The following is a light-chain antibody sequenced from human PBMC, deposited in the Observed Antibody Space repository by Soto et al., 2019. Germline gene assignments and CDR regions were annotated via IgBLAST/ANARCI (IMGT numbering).Light chain of an antibody. J-gene: IGKJ1*01. CDR2: GAS. CDR3: QQYNNWPTWT. CDR1: QSVSSN. V-gene: IGKV3-15*01. Sequence: EIVMTQSAATLSFSPWEIATLSFRASQSVSSNLAWYQQKPGQAPRLLIYGASTRATGIPARFSGSGSGTEFTLTISSLQSEDFAVYYCQQYNNWPTWTFGQGTKVDIK.